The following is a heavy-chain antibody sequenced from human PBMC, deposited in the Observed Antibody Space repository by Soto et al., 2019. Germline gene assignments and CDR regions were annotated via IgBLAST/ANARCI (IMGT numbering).Heavy chain of an antibody. V-gene: IGHV3-9*01. D-gene: IGHD3-10*01. CDR2: ISRKSVSR. CDR1: GFTFDGYA. CDR3: AKGDGGGTYFHYIVMDV. J-gene: IGHJ6*02. Sequence: SLRLSCVAAGFTFDGYAMHWVWQAPGKGLEWVSGISRKSVSRVYADSFEGRLTICRDNARNSLSRQMNSLTIEDKALHYCAKGDGGGTYFHYIVMDVWGQGSTVGVAS.